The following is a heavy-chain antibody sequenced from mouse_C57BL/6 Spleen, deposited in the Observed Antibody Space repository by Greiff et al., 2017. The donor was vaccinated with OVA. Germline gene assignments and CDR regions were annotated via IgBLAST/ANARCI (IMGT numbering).Heavy chain of an antibody. J-gene: IGHJ3*01. V-gene: IGHV1-62-2*01. CDR1: GFTFTEYT. D-gene: IGHD1-1*01. Sequence: VQVVESGAELVKPGASVKLSCKASGFTFTEYTIHWVKQRSGQGLEWIGWFYPGSGSIKYNEKFKDKITLTADKSSSTVYMELSRLTSEDSAVNFCERHETEHGRGFAYWGQGTLVTVSA. CDR3: ERHETEHGRGFAY. CDR2: FYPGSGSI.